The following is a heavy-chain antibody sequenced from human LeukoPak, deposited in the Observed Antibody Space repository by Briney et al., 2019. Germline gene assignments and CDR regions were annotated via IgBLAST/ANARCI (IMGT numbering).Heavy chain of an antibody. D-gene: IGHD6-13*01. V-gene: IGHV4-39*07. CDR3: ARVIRQQLVRAYVVDPVNWFDP. J-gene: IGHJ5*02. Sequence: SETLSLTCTVSGGSISSSSYYWGWIRQPPGKGLEWIGSIYYSGSTYYNPSLKSRVTISVDASKNQFSLKLSSVTAADTAVYYCARVIRQQLVRAYVVDPVNWFDPWGQGTLVTVSS. CDR1: GGSISSSSYY. CDR2: IYYSGST.